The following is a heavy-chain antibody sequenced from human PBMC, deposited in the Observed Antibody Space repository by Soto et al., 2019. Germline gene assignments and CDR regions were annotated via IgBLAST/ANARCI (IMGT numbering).Heavy chain of an antibody. CDR2: ISYDGSNK. D-gene: IGHD2-15*01. J-gene: IGHJ4*02. CDR3: AKDLPRYCSGGSCKPFDY. V-gene: IGHV3-30*18. CDR1: GFTFSSYG. Sequence: PGGSLRLSCAASGFTFSSYGMHWVRQAPGKGLEWVAVISYDGSNKYYADSVKGRFTISRDNSKNTLYLQMNSLRAEDTAVYYCAKDLPRYCSGGSCKPFDYWGQGTLVTVSS.